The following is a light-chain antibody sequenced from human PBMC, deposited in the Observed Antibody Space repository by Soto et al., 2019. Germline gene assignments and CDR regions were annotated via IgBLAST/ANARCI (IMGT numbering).Light chain of an antibody. J-gene: IGLJ2*01. CDR2: TNN. Sequence: QSVLTQPPSASGTPGQRVTISCSGSSSNIGSYIVNWYQQLPGTAPKLLIHTNNQRPSGVPDRFSGSKSGTSASLAISGLQSEAETDYYCAAWDDSLNGLIFGGGTKLTVL. CDR1: SSNIGSYI. CDR3: AAWDDSLNGLI. V-gene: IGLV1-44*01.